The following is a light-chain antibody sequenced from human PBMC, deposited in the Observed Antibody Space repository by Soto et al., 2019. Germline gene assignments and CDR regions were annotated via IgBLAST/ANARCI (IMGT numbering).Light chain of an antibody. Sequence: EIGMTQSPATLSVSPGERATLSCRASQSVSSNLAWYQQKPGQAPRLLIYGASTRATGIPARFSGSGSGTEFTLTISSLQSEDFAVYYCQQYNNWPSLTFAGGTKVDI. CDR1: QSVSSN. J-gene: IGKJ4*01. CDR3: QQYNNWPSLT. CDR2: GAS. V-gene: IGKV3-15*01.